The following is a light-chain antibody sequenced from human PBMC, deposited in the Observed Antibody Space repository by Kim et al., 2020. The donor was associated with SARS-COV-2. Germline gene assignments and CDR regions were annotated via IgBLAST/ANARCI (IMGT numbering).Light chain of an antibody. J-gene: IGKJ5*01. V-gene: IGKV1-17*01. CDR2: GAS. CDR3: LQHSTYPIT. CDR1: QDIRND. Sequence: ATVGDRVTITCRASQDIRNDLGWYQQNPGRAPKRLIYGASSLQSGVPSRFSGSGSGTEFTLTISTVQPEDFATYFCLQHSTYPITFGQGTRLEI.